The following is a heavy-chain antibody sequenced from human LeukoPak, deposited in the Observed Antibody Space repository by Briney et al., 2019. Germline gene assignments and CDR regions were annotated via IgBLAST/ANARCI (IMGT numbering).Heavy chain of an antibody. D-gene: IGHD2/OR15-2a*01. J-gene: IGHJ6*02. CDR2: IYYSGST. CDR1: GGSISSYY. Sequence: PSETLSLTCTVSGGSISSYYWSWIRQPPGKGLEWIGYIYYSGSTNYNPSLKSRVTISVDTSKNQFSLKLSSVTAADTAVYYCARSGLSGSNGMDVWGQGTTVTVSS. V-gene: IGHV4-59*01. CDR3: ARSGLSGSNGMDV.